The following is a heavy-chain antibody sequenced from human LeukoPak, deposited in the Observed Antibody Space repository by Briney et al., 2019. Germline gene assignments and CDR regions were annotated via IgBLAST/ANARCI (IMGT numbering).Heavy chain of an antibody. D-gene: IGHD2-15*01. V-gene: IGHV3-30*18. CDR1: GFTFSNYA. Sequence: PGGSLRLSCAVSGFTFSNYAMHWVRQAPGKGLEWIAIISYDGSNNNYADSVKGRFTVSRDNSKNTLYLQMSSLRPEDTAVYYCAKDSCSVGGCYSGDYWGQGTLVTVSS. CDR2: ISYDGSNN. J-gene: IGHJ4*02. CDR3: AKDSCSVGGCYSGDY.